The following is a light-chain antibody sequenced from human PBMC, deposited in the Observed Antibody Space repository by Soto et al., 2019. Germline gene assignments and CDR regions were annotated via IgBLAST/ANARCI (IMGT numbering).Light chain of an antibody. CDR2: TAS. CDR3: QQSYGTPRT. CDR1: QSINSY. V-gene: IGKV1-39*01. J-gene: IGKJ1*01. Sequence: DIQITQSPSSLSASVGARVTITCRASQSINSYLNWYQQKQGKAPKLLISTASSLRSGVPSRFSGSRSGTDFNLTISSLQPEDFATYYCQQSYGTPRTFGQGTKVDIK.